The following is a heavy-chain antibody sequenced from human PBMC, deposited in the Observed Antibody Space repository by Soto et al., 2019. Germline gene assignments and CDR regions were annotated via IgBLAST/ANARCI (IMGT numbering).Heavy chain of an antibody. J-gene: IGHJ5*01. D-gene: IGHD4-17*01. CDR2: ITASGGRT. CDR3: AKDTRYGDYVRWFDS. CDR1: GFTFSSYA. V-gene: IGHV3-23*01. Sequence: EVHLLESGGGLVQPGGSLRLSCTASGFTFSSYAMTWVRQAPGRGLEGVSGITASGGRTYYADSVKGSFTISRDNSKSTVYLQMNSLRAGDRSVYYCAKDTRYGDYVRWFDSWGQGTLVTVSS.